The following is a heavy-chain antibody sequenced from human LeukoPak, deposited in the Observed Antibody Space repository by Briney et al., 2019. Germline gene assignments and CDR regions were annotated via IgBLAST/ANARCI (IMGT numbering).Heavy chain of an antibody. CDR1: GFTFSSYA. CDR3: ARVHSSSWAMDV. CDR2: ISGSGGST. J-gene: IGHJ6*03. Sequence: GGSLRVSCAASGFTFSSYAMSWVRQAPGKGLEWVSAISGSGGSTYYADSVKGRFTISRDNSKNTLYLQMNSLRAEDTAVYYCARVHSSSWAMDVWGKGTTVTISS. D-gene: IGHD6-13*01. V-gene: IGHV3-23*01.